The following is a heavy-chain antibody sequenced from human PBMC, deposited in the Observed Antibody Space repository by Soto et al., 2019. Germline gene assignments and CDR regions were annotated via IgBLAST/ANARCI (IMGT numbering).Heavy chain of an antibody. CDR3: ARDIGRYSRSWYTKTYYYYGMDV. CDR1: GFTFSSYG. CDR2: IWYDGSNK. Sequence: GGSLRLSCAASGFTFSSYGMHWVRQAPGKGLEWVAVIWYDGSNKYYADSVKGRFTISRDNSKNTLYLQMNSLRAEDTAVYYCARDIGRYSRSWYTKTYYYYGMDVWGQGTTVTVYS. V-gene: IGHV3-33*01. J-gene: IGHJ6*02. D-gene: IGHD6-13*01.